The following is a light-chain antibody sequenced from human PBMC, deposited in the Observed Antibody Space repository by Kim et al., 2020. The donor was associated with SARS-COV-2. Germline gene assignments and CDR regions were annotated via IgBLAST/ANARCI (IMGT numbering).Light chain of an antibody. CDR2: GAS. V-gene: IGKV1-9*01. CDR1: QGISNS. Sequence: IQVTQSPSSLSASVGDRVTITCRANQGISNSLAWYQQKPGKAPNLLIYGASTLQTGVPSRFSGSGSGTDFTLTISSLQPEDSAIYFCQQVHSYPLTFGGGTKVDI. CDR3: QQVHSYPLT. J-gene: IGKJ4*01.